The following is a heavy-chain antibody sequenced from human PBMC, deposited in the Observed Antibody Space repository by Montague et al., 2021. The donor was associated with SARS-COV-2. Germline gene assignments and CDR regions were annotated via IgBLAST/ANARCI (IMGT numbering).Heavy chain of an antibody. CDR2: IKPDGSDK. J-gene: IGHJ4*02. Sequence: SLRLSCAASGFSFSTFWMTWVRQAPGKGLEWGASIKPDGSDKYYVESVKGRFTISRDNARNSLYLQLNNLRAEDTAVYYCARDPNWGAHWGQGNLVTVSS. V-gene: IGHV3-7*05. CDR1: GFSFSTFW. D-gene: IGHD7-27*01. CDR3: ARDPNWGAH.